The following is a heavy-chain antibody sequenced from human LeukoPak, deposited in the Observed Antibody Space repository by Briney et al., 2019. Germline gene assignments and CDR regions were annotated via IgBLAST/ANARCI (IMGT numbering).Heavy chain of an antibody. J-gene: IGHJ3*02. Sequence: GGSLRLSCAASGFTFSSYWMTWVRQGPGKGLEWVANIKPDGSLIYYVDSVKGRFTISRDNAKNSLYLQMNSLRAEDTAVYYCASTYDYGDYGGAFDIWGQGTMVTVSS. D-gene: IGHD4-17*01. V-gene: IGHV3-7*01. CDR2: IKPDGSLI. CDR3: ASTYDYGDYGGAFDI. CDR1: GFTFSSYW.